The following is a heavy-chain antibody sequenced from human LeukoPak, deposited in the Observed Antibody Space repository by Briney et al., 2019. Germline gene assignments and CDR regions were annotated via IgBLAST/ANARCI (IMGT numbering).Heavy chain of an antibody. CDR2: INPNSGGT. CDR3: ARALSNLRLYYFDY. Sequence: ASVKVSCKASGYTFTGYYIHWVRQDPGQGLDWMGWINPNSGGTNYAQRFEGRVTVTRDTSISTAYMELSRLRSDDTAVYYCARALSNLRLYYFDYWGQGALVTVSS. J-gene: IGHJ4*02. D-gene: IGHD4-11*01. CDR1: GYTFTGYY. V-gene: IGHV1-2*02.